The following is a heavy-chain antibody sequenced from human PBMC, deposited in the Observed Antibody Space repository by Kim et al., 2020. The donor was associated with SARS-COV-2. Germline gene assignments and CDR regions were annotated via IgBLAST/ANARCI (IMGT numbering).Heavy chain of an antibody. CDR3: AKDLLLDY. Sequence: GGSRYYADSVKGRFTISRDNTKNTLYLQMNSRRAEDTAVYYCAKDLLLDYWGQGTLVTVSS. J-gene: IGHJ4*02. V-gene: IGHV3-23*01. D-gene: IGHD2-15*01. CDR2: GGSR.